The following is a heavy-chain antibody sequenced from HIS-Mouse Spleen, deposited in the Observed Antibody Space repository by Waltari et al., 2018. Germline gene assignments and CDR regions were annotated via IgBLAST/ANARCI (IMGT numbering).Heavy chain of an antibody. V-gene: IGHV4-31*03. J-gene: IGHJ2*01. Sequence: QVQLQESGPGLVKPSQTLSLTFTVSAGSISIGGYYWSWIRQHPGKGLEWIGYIYYSGSTYYNPSLKSRVTISVDTSKNQFSLKLSSVTAADTAVYYCARAPIRGYWYFDLWGRGTLVTVSS. CDR2: IYYSGST. D-gene: IGHD3-16*01. CDR3: ARAPIRGYWYFDL. CDR1: AGSISIGGYY.